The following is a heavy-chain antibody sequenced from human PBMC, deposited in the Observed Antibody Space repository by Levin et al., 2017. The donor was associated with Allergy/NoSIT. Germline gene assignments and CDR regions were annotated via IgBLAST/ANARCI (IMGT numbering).Heavy chain of an antibody. J-gene: IGHJ3*01. CDR1: GGSISSAGYY. D-gene: IGHD3-16*01. Sequence: SETLSLTCTVSGGSISSAGYYWSWIRQLPGTGLEWIGFVYYIGSTYYNTSLRGRVTISIDTSKNQFSLRLTSVTAADTAVYYCAREVNTQIEAGDHAFDLWGQGALVTVSS. CDR2: VYYIGST. CDR3: AREVNTQIEAGDHAFDL. V-gene: IGHV4-31*03.